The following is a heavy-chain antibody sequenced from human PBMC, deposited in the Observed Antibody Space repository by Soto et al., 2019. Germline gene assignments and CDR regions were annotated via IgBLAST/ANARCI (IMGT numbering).Heavy chain of an antibody. D-gene: IGHD5-12*01. CDR3: AKGTYSGYEGSGEYFQH. CDR2: ISGSGGST. CDR1: GFTFSSYA. Sequence: GGSLRLSCAASGFTFSSYAMSWVRQAPGKGLEWVSAISGSGGSTYYADSVKGRFTISRDNSKNTLYLQMNSLRAEDTAVYYCAKGTYSGYEGSGEYFQHWGQGTLVTVSS. J-gene: IGHJ1*01. V-gene: IGHV3-23*01.